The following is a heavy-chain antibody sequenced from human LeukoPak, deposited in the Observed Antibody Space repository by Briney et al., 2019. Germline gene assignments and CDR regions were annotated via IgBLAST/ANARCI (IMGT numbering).Heavy chain of an antibody. CDR1: GYTFTSYY. CDR3: ARDFWSGYYTLKYYYYMDV. CDR2: INPSGGST. Sequence: ASVKVSCKTSGYTFTSYYMHWVRQAPGQGLEWMGIINPSGGSTNYAQKFQGRVTMTRDMSTSTVYMELSSLRSEDTAVYYCARDFWSGYYTLKYYYYMDVWGKGTTVTVSS. V-gene: IGHV1-46*01. D-gene: IGHD3-3*01. J-gene: IGHJ6*03.